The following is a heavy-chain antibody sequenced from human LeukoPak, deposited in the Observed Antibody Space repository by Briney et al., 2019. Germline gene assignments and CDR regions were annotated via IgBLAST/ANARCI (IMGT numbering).Heavy chain of an antibody. CDR1: GFTVSSNY. Sequence: GGSLRLSCAASGFTVSSNYMSWVRQAPGKGLEWVSVIYSGGSTYYADSVKGRFTISRDNSKNTLYLQMNSLRAEDTAVYYCARDSGEYYDSSGYPFDYWGQGTLVTVSS. J-gene: IGHJ4*02. CDR2: IYSGGST. V-gene: IGHV3-66*01. CDR3: ARDSGEYYDSSGYPFDY. D-gene: IGHD3-22*01.